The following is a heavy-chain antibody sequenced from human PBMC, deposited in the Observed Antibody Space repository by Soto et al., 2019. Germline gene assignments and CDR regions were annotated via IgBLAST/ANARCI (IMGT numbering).Heavy chain of an antibody. J-gene: IGHJ6*02. D-gene: IGHD2-8*01. CDR2: ITTSNMTR. Sequence: PGGSLRLSCAASGFTFSNYDMNWVRQAPGKGLEWVSSITTSNMTRYYADSVKGRFTISRDNSKNTVYLQMNSLRAEDTAVYYSVRGQWYGMDVWGQGTTVTVSS. CDR1: GFTFSNYD. V-gene: IGHV3-48*03. CDR3: VRGQWYGMDV.